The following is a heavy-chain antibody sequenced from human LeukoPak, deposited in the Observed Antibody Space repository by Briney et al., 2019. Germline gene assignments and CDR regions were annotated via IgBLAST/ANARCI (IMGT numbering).Heavy chain of an antibody. CDR2: ISGSGGST. CDR1: GFTFSGYG. Sequence: PGGSLRLSCAASGFTFSGYGMHWVRQAPGKGLEWVSAISGSGGSTYYADSVKGRFTISRDNSKNTLYLQMNSLRAEDTAVYYCAKEQGGTMVRGVHFDYWGQGTLVTVSS. CDR3: AKEQGGTMVRGVHFDY. V-gene: IGHV3-23*01. D-gene: IGHD3-10*01. J-gene: IGHJ4*02.